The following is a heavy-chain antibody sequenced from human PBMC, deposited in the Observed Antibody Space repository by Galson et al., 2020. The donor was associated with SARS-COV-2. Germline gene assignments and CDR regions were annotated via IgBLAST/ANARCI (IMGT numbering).Heavy chain of an antibody. V-gene: IGHV1-8*03. CDR2: MNPKSGNT. CDR3: ARASKHYNFLTGYLNYYYYYMDV. J-gene: IGHJ6*03. D-gene: IGHD3-9*01. CDR1: GYTFANYD. Sequence: ASVKVSCEASGYTFANYDVNWVRQATGQGLEWMGWMNPKSGNTGYAQRFQGRVTITRDTSINTAYLELSSLRSEDTAVYYCARASKHYNFLTGYLNYYYYYMDVGGTGTTVTISS.